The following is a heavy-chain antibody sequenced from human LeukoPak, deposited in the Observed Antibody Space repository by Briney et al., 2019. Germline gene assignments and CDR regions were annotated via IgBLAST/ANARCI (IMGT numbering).Heavy chain of an antibody. CDR2: IYYSGRT. D-gene: IGHD3-9*01. V-gene: IGHV4-59*01. CDR3: ARRAGLRYFDWLLFGHYFDY. J-gene: IGHJ4*02. Sequence: PSETLSLTCTVSGGSISSYYWSWIRQPPGKGLEWIAYIYYSGRTNYNPSLKSRLTISVDTSKNQFSLKLSSVTAADTAVYYCARRAGLRYFDWLLFGHYFDYWGQGTLVTVSS. CDR1: GGSISSYY.